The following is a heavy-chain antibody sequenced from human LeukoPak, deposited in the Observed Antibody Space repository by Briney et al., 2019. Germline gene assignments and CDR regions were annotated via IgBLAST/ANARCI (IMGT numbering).Heavy chain of an antibody. CDR1: GFTFSSSV. Sequence: PGGSLRLSCAASGFTFSSSVMTWVRQAPGKGLEWVSTIGGSGGTTYYADSVKGRFTISRDNSKNTLYLEMDSLRADDTAVYSCAKDLHSVVVNAFHIWGRGTMVSVSS. V-gene: IGHV3-23*01. D-gene: IGHD3-22*01. CDR3: AKDLHSVVVNAFHI. J-gene: IGHJ3*02. CDR2: IGGSGGTT.